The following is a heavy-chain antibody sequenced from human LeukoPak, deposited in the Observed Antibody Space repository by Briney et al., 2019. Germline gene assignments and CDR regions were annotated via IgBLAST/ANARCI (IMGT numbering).Heavy chain of an antibody. CDR1: GYTFTGYY. Sequence: ASVKVSCKASGYTFTGYYMHWVRQAPGQGLEWMGWINPNSGGTNYAQKFQGRVTMTRDTSISTAYMELSRLRSDDTAVYYCAINQNTHYYGSGPFDYWGQGTLVTVSS. D-gene: IGHD3-10*01. CDR2: INPNSGGT. CDR3: AINQNTHYYGSGPFDY. V-gene: IGHV1-2*02. J-gene: IGHJ4*02.